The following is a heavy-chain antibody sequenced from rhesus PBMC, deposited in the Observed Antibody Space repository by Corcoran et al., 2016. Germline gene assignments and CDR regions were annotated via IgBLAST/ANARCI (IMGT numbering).Heavy chain of an antibody. Sequence: QVQLQESGPGLVKPSETLPLTCAVSGASFSCNAWSWFRQPPGKGLEWIGYFYGGSGSTTYNPSLKSRFTISKDTSKTQFSLKLFSVTAADTAVYYCARSYSSWPDFDSWGQGVLVTVSS. J-gene: IGHJ4*01. D-gene: IGHD6-13*01. CDR3: ARSYSSWPDFDS. CDR1: GASFSCNA. V-gene: IGHV4-147*01. CDR2: FYGGSGST.